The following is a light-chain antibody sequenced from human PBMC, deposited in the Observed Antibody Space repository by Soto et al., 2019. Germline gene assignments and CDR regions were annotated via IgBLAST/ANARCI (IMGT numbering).Light chain of an antibody. CDR1: TNDVGGYNY. Sequence: ALTQPASVSGSPGQSITISCTGTTNDVGGYNYVSWYQQHPGKAPKLLIFEVSSRPSGVSNRFSGSKSGNTASLTISALQAEDEADYFCNSYTSSTSLPYVFGTGTKVTV. V-gene: IGLV2-14*01. CDR2: EVS. CDR3: NSYTSSTSLPYV. J-gene: IGLJ1*01.